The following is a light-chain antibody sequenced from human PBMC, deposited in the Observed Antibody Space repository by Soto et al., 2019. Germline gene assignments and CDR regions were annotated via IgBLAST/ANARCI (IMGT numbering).Light chain of an antibody. Sequence: QSVLTQPPSASGSPGQSVTISCTGTSSDVGGYNSVSWYQQHPGKAPQPMIYAVGKRPSGVPDRFSGSKSDNTASLTISGLQAEDEADYYCCSYAGSYTRVFGTGTKVTVL. CDR2: AVG. CDR3: CSYAGSYTRV. J-gene: IGLJ1*01. V-gene: IGLV2-11*01. CDR1: SSDVGGYNS.